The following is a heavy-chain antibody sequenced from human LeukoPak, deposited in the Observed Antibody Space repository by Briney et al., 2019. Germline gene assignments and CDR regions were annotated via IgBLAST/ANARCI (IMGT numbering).Heavy chain of an antibody. V-gene: IGHV3-48*01. J-gene: IGHJ6*03. CDR2: ISRSSSTI. CDR1: GFTFSSYS. D-gene: IGHD2-21*02. CDR3: ARVRLRGDSDYYYYYYMDV. Sequence: PGGSLRLSCAASGFTFSSYSMNWVRQAPGQGLEWVSYISRSSSTIYYADSVKGRFTISRDNAKNSLYLQMNSLIAEDTAVYYCARVRLRGDSDYYYYYYMDVWGKGTTVTVSS.